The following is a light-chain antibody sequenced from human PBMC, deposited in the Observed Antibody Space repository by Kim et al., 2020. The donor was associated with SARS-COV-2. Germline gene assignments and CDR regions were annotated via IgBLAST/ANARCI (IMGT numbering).Light chain of an antibody. J-gene: IGKJ2*01. V-gene: IGKV4-1*01. CDR3: QQYYSTPYT. Sequence: RATINCKSSQSVLYSSKNKNFLAWYQQKPGHPPKLLIYWASTRESGVPDRFTGSGSGTDFTLTISSLQAEDVAVYYCQQYYSTPYTFGQGTKLEI. CDR1: QSVLYSSKNKNF. CDR2: WAS.